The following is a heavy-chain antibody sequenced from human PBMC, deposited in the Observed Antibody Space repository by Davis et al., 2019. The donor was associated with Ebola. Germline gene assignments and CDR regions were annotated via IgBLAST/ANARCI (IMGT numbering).Heavy chain of an antibody. D-gene: IGHD5/OR15-5a*01. Sequence: SETLSLTCTVSGGSISSSSYYWGWIRQPPGKGLEWIGYIYYSGSTNYNPSLKSRVTISVDTSKNQFSLKLSSVTAADTAVYYCARGPSTVNFDYWGQGTLVTVSS. CDR2: IYYSGST. CDR1: GGSISSSSYY. J-gene: IGHJ4*02. V-gene: IGHV4-61*05. CDR3: ARGPSTVNFDY.